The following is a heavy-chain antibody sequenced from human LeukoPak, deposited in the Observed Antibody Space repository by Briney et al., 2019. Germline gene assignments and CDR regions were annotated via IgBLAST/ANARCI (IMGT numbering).Heavy chain of an antibody. CDR2: TYYRSKWYY. Sequence: SQTLSLTCDVSGDSVSRSSAAWTWIRQSPSRGLEWLGRTYYRSKWYYDYAESVQGRITINPDTSKNQVSLQLKSVTTEDTAVYYCARDKRLDTFFDYWGQGILVTVSS. CDR1: GDSVSRSSAA. J-gene: IGHJ4*02. V-gene: IGHV6-1*01. CDR3: ARDKRLDTFFDY. D-gene: IGHD6-25*01.